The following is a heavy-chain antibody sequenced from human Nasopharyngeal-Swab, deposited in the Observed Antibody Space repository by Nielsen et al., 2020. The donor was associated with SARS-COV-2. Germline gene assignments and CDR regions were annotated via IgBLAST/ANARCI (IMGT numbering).Heavy chain of an antibody. D-gene: IGHD6-13*01. CDR1: GGSISSYY. CDR3: ARGRYSSSPGGY. V-gene: IGHV4-59*01. CDR2: IYYSGST. J-gene: IGHJ4*02. Sequence: ESLKISCPVSGGSISSYYWSWIRQPPGKGLEWIGYIYYSGSTNYNPSLKSRVTISVDTSKNQFSLKLSSVTAADTAVYYCARGRYSSSPGGYWGQGTLVTVSS.